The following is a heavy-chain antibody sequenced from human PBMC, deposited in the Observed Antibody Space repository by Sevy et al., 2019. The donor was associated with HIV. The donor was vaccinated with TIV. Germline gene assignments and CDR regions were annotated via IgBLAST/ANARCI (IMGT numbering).Heavy chain of an antibody. V-gene: IGHV3-21*01. J-gene: IGHJ6*02. CDR1: GFTFSTYA. CDR3: ARASAAAARWGYYYYGMDV. CDR2: ISSSSSYI. Sequence: GGSLRLSCAASGFTFSTYAMNWVRQAPGMGLEWVSSISSSSSYIYYADSVKGRFTISRDNAKNSLYLQMNSLRAEDTAVYYCARASAAAARWGYYYYGMDVWGQRTTVTVSS. D-gene: IGHD6-13*01.